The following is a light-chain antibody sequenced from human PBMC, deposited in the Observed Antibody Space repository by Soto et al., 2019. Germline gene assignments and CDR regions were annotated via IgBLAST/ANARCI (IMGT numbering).Light chain of an antibody. CDR2: AAS. J-gene: IGKJ1*01. CDR3: LQDYNFPRT. Sequence: GYRVIITCRASQDIREDLGWYQQKPGRAPKLLIYAASSLQSGVPSRFSGSGSGTDFTLTISSLQPEDFAIYYCLQDYNFPRTFGQGTRVDTK. V-gene: IGKV1-6*01. CDR1: QDIRED.